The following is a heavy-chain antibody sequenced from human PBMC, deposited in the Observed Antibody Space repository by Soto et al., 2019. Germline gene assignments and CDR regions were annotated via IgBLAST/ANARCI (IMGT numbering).Heavy chain of an antibody. V-gene: IGHV4-4*02. CDR2: IYDSGST. D-gene: IGHD3-22*01. Sequence: QVQLQESGPGLVEPSGTLSLTCAVSGGSISSSNWWSWVRQPPGKGLEWIGEIYDSGSTNYNPSLKSRVTISVDKSKNQLSLKQSTVTAADTAVYYCARSPDSSGYYPRWYYYGMDVWGQGTTVTVSS. CDR3: ARSPDSSGYYPRWYYYGMDV. J-gene: IGHJ6*02. CDR1: GGSISSSNW.